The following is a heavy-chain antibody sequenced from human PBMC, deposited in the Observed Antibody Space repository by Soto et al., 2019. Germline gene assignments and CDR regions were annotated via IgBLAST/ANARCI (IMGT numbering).Heavy chain of an antibody. CDR2: INYTGNT. CDR1: GGSISPSY. J-gene: IGHJ4*02. Sequence: QVRLQESGPGLVEPSETLSLTCTVSGGSISPSYWNWVRQPPGKRLELIGCINYTGNTYYNPSLKRPVTISRDPSTNQFPLEVTSVTAPETAMSSCAAGLDPNKVGYWGQGTLVTVSS. CDR3: AAGLDPNKVGY. V-gene: IGHV4-59*01.